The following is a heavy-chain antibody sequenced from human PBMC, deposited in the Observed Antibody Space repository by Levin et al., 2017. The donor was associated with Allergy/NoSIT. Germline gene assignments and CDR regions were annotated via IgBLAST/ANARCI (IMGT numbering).Heavy chain of an antibody. V-gene: IGHV3-53*01. CDR1: GFSISDSH. J-gene: IGHJ6*02. D-gene: IGHD2/OR15-2a*01. CDR2: IYTDDRT. Sequence: SGGSLRLSCAASGFSISDSHMSWVRQAPGQGLEWVSLIYTDDRTYYADSVKGRVTVSRDNSKNTLYLQMNRLRVDDTAVYFCMKAGEGSHSAAFYFYGRDAWGPGTTVIVSS. CDR3: MKAGEGSHSAAFYFYGRDA.